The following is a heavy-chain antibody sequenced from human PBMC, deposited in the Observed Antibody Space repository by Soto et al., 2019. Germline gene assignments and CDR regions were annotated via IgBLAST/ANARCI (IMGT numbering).Heavy chain of an antibody. CDR3: ARGNRPSYGPFTGYYYYYGMDV. Sequence: QVQLVESGGGVVRPGRSLRLSCAASGFTFSSYAMHWVRQAPGKGLEWVAVISYDGSNKYYADSVKGRFTISRDNSKNTLYLPMNRLRAEDTAVYYCARGNRPSYGPFTGYYYYYGMDVWGQGTTVTVSS. CDR1: GFTFSSYA. D-gene: IGHD3-10*01. V-gene: IGHV3-30-3*01. J-gene: IGHJ6*02. CDR2: ISYDGSNK.